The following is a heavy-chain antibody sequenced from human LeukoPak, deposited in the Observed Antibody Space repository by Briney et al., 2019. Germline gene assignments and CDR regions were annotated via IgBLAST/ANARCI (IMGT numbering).Heavy chain of an antibody. Sequence: PGGSLRLSCAASGSGFTFSTSAMNWVRQAPGMGLEWVSSISGSAGNKFYADSVNGLFTISRDNSKNTLYLQMNSLRAEDTAVYFCAKTPVSAAGYNWFDSWGQGALVTVSS. CDR2: ISGSAGNK. J-gene: IGHJ5*01. V-gene: IGHV3-23*01. CDR1: GSGFTFSTSA. CDR3: AKTPVSAAGYNWFDS. D-gene: IGHD6-13*01.